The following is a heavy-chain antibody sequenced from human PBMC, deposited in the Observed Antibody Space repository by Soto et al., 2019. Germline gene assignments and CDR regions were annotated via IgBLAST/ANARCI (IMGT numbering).Heavy chain of an antibody. CDR1: GYSISSGYY. CDR2: IYHSGST. D-gene: IGHD4-17*01. J-gene: IGHJ4*02. Sequence: SETLSLTCAVSGYSISSGYYWGWIRQPPGKGLEWIGSIYHSGSTYYNPSLKSRVTISVDTSKNQFSLKLSSVTAADTAVYYCARRSVTSDYWGQGTLVTVSS. CDR3: ARRSVTSDY. V-gene: IGHV4-38-2*01.